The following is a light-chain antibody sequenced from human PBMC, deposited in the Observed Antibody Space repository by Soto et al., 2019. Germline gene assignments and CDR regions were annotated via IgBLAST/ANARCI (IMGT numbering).Light chain of an antibody. CDR3: LLTYSGYYV. V-gene: IGLV7-46*01. Sequence: QAVVTQDPSLTVSPGGTVTLTCGSSIRPISRDQWPYWFQQKPGQAPRPLIYDTSNKHSWTPARFSGSLLGGKAARTISGAQPDDEADYYCLLTYSGYYVFGTGTKVTVL. CDR1: IRPISRDQW. J-gene: IGLJ1*01. CDR2: DTS.